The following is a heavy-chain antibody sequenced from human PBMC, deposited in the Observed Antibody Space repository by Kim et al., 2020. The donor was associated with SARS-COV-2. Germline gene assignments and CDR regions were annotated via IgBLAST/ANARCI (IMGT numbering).Heavy chain of an antibody. CDR1: GGSISSYY. V-gene: IGHV4-59*13. J-gene: IGHJ6*02. CDR3: ARVRVTMVRGGDYYGMDV. Sequence: SETLSLTCTVSGGSISSYYWSWIRQPPGKGLEWIGYIYYSGSTNYNPSLKSRVTISVDTSKNQFSLKLSSVTAADTAVYYCARVRVTMVRGGDYYGMDVWGQGTTVTVSS. D-gene: IGHD3-10*01. CDR2: IYYSGST.